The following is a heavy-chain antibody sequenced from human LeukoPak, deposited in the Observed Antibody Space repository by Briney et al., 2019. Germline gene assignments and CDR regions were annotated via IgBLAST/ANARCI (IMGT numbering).Heavy chain of an antibody. CDR3: AREYYDILTDYYNYYFDY. V-gene: IGHV4-61*01. CDR1: GGSVSSGSYF. CDR2: IYYSGST. D-gene: IGHD3-9*01. Sequence: PSETLSLTCTVSGGSVSSGSYFWSWIRQPPGRGLEWIGFIYYSGSTNYNPSLKGRVTISVDTSTNQFSLKLRSVTAADTAVYYCAREYYDILTDYYNYYFDYWGQGALVTVSS. J-gene: IGHJ4*02.